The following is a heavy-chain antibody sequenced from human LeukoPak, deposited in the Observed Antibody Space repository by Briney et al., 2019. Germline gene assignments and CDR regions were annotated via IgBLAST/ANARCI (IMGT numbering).Heavy chain of an antibody. CDR2: ISYDGSNK. CDR3: AKGQDWFDP. Sequence: GRSLRPSCAASGFTFSSYGMHWVRQAPGKGLEWVAVISYDGSNKYYADSVKGRFTISRDNSKNTLYLQMNSLRAEDTAVYYCAKGQDWFDPWGQGTLVTVSS. V-gene: IGHV3-30*18. CDR1: GFTFSSYG. J-gene: IGHJ5*02.